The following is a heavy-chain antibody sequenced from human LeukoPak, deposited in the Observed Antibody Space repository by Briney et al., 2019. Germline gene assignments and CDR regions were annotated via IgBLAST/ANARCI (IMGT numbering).Heavy chain of an antibody. V-gene: IGHV1-2*02. Sequence: GASVKVSCKASGYTFTGYYMHWVRQAPGQGLEWMGWINPNSGGTNYAQKFQGRVTMTRDTSISTAYMELSRLRSDDTAVYYCAREGDIVADVNWFDPWGQGTLVTVS. J-gene: IGHJ5*02. CDR2: INPNSGGT. CDR3: AREGDIVADVNWFDP. CDR1: GYTFTGYY. D-gene: IGHD2-15*01.